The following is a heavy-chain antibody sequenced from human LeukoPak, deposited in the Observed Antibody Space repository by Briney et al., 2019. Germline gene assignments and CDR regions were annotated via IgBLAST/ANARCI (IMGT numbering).Heavy chain of an antibody. Sequence: GGSLRLSCAASGFTFSSYGMHWVRQAPGKGLEWVAFIRYDGSNKYYADSVKGRFTISRDNSKNTLYLQMSSLRAEDTAVYYCANGGGIVATYWGQGTLVTVSS. CDR2: IRYDGSNK. D-gene: IGHD5-12*01. CDR1: GFTFSSYG. CDR3: ANGGGIVATY. J-gene: IGHJ4*02. V-gene: IGHV3-30*02.